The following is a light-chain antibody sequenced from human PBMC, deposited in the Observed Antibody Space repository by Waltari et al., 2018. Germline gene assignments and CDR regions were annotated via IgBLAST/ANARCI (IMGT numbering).Light chain of an antibody. J-gene: IGKJ1*01. V-gene: IGKV3-11*01. CDR1: QSVSSF. CDR3: QQRDNWPWT. Sequence: DIVLTQSPATVSLSPGERATLSCRTSQSVSSFVAWYHQKPGQPPRLLIADASNRASGISDRITASRSGLDFTLTISSLEPEDVGVYYCQQRDNWPWTFGQGTKVEIK. CDR2: DAS.